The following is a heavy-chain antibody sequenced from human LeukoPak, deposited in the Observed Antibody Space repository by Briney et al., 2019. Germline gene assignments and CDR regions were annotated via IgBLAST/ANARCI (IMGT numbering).Heavy chain of an antibody. V-gene: IGHV3-23*01. CDR1: GFTFSSYA. J-gene: IGHJ4*02. CDR3: AMPREQFLPPPNFDY. CDR2: ISGSGGST. Sequence: PGGSLRLSCAASGFTFSSYAMSWVRQAPGKGLEWVSAISGSGGSTYYADSVKGRFTISRDNSKNTLYLQMNSLRAEDTAVYYCAMPREQFLPPPNFDYWGQGTLVTVSS. D-gene: IGHD1-26*01.